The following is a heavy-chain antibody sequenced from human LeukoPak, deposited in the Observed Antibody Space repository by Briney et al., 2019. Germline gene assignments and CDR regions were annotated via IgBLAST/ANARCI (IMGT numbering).Heavy chain of an antibody. Sequence: GALRLSCAASGFTFTDYSMNWVRQAPGKGLEWVAYISSSNIWYADSVKGRLTISRDNAKNSLFLQMNSLRAEDTALYYCARDHKWAFDYWGQGILVTVSS. D-gene: IGHD1-26*01. V-gene: IGHV3-21*05. J-gene: IGHJ4*02. CDR1: GFTFTDYS. CDR3: ARDHKWAFDY. CDR2: ISSSNI.